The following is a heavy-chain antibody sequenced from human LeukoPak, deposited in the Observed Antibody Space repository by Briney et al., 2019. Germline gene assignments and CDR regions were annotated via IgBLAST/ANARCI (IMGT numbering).Heavy chain of an antibody. CDR1: GGSISSYY. D-gene: IGHD5-12*01. V-gene: IGHV4-59*08. CDR3: ARHSSGWLHFYD. CDR2: IYYGGST. Sequence: SETLSLTCTVSGGSISSYYWSWIRQPPGKGLEWIGYIYYGGSTSYNPSLKSRVTISVDTSKNQFSLKLNSVTAADTAVYYCARHSSGWLHFYDWGQGTLATVSS. J-gene: IGHJ4*02.